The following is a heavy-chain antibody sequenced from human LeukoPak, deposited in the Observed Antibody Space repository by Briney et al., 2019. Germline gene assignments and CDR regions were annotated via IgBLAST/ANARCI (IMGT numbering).Heavy chain of an antibody. D-gene: IGHD3-10*01. J-gene: IGHJ2*01. Sequence: GGSLRLSCAASGFTFSDAWMHWVRQAPGKGLEWVSGISWNSGSIGYADSVKGRFTISRDNAENTVYLQMNSLGAEDTALYFCARVNTGNWYFDLWGRGTLVTVSS. CDR3: ARVNTGNWYFDL. CDR2: ISWNSGSI. CDR1: GFTFSDAW. V-gene: IGHV3-9*01.